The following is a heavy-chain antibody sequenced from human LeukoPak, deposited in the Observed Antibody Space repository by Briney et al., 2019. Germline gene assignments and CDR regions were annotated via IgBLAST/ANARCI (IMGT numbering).Heavy chain of an antibody. CDR2: INPSGST. V-gene: IGHV4-34*01. Sequence: SSETLSLTCAVYGGSFSGYYWSWIRQPPGKGLEWIGEINPSGSTNYNPSLKSRVTISVDTSKNQFSLKLSSVTAADTAVYYCARNPYYYDSSGSLYYFDYWGQGTLVTVSS. D-gene: IGHD3-22*01. J-gene: IGHJ4*02. CDR3: ARNPYYYDSSGSLYYFDY. CDR1: GGSFSGYY.